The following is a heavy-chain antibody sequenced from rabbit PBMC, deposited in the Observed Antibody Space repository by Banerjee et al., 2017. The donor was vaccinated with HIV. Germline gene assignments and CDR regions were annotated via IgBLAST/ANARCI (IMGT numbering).Heavy chain of an antibody. D-gene: IGHD8-1*01. CDR3: ARGLGGAAGNGYGL. CDR2: IYAGSGST. V-gene: IGHV1S40*01. J-gene: IGHJ3*01. Sequence: QSLEESGGDLVKPGASLTLTCTASGFSFTSGYYMYWVRQAPGKGLEWIACIYAGSGSTYYASWAKGRFTISKTSSTTVTLQMTSLTAADTATYFCARGLGGAAGNGYGLWGQGTLVTVS. CDR1: GFSFTSGYY.